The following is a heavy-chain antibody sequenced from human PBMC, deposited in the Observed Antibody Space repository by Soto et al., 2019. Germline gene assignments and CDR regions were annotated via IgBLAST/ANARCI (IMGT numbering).Heavy chain of an antibody. D-gene: IGHD1-26*01. V-gene: IGHV1-69*13. J-gene: IGHJ6*02. CDR2: IIPIFGTA. Sequence: SVKVSCKASGGTFSSYAISWVRQAPGQGLEWMGGIIPIFGTANYAQKFQGRVTITADESTSTAYMELSSLRSEDTAVYYCARDYPDKAGRGMDVWGQGTTVTVS. CDR1: GGTFSSYA. CDR3: ARDYPDKAGRGMDV.